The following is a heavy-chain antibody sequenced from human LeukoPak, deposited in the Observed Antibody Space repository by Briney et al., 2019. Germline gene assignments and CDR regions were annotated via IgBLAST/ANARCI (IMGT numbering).Heavy chain of an antibody. CDR3: ARHIGETAVYDYVWESYRYLPDY. CDR1: GYSFTSYW. CDR2: IYPGDSDT. J-gene: IGHJ4*02. V-gene: IGHV5-51*01. D-gene: IGHD3-16*02. Sequence: GESLKISCKGSGYSFTSYWIGWVRQMPGKGLEWMGIIYPGDSDTRYSPSFQGQVTISADKSISTAYLQWSSLKASDTAMYYCARHIGETAVYDYVWESYRYLPDYWGQGTLVTVSS.